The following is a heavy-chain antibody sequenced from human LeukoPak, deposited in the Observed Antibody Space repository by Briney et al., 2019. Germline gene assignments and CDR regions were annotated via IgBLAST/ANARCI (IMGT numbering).Heavy chain of an antibody. V-gene: IGHV3-48*03. Sequence: PGGSLRLSCAASGFTFSSYEMNWVRQAPGRGLEWVSYISDSGNTIYYTDSVKGRFTISRDNAKNSLYLQMNSLRVEDTAIYYCVRARTPPPRNNWFDLWGQGTLVTVSS. CDR1: GFTFSSYE. J-gene: IGHJ5*02. CDR2: ISDSGNTI. CDR3: VRARTPPPRNNWFDL. D-gene: IGHD1-14*01.